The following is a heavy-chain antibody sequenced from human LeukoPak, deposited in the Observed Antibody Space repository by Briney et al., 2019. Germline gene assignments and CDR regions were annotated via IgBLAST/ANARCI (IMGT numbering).Heavy chain of an antibody. CDR1: GFTFSSYW. V-gene: IGHV3-7*01. J-gene: IGHJ5*02. D-gene: IGHD5-24*01. CDR3: ARRRDGYPDWFDP. CDR2: IKQDGSEK. Sequence: GGPLRLSCAASGFTFSSYWMSWVRQAPGKGLEWVANIKQDGSEKYYVDSVKGRFTISRDNAKNSLYLQMNSLRAEDTAVYYCARRRDGYPDWFDPWGQGTLVTVSS.